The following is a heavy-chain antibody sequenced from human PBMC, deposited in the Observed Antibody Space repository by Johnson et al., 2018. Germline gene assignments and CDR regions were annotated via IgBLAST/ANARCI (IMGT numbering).Heavy chain of an antibody. CDR1: GGSISSNY. Sequence: QVQLQESGPGLVEPSETLSLSCTVSGGSISSNYCRWIRQSPGMGLPWLGYIHYSGSTSYNPSLKRRVTMSVDASKNEFYLAVTSVTAADPAVYYCAKIKEGGASFDIWGQGTVVTVSS. CDR3: AKIKEGGASFDI. V-gene: IGHV4-59*01. CDR2: IHYSGST. D-gene: IGHD3-16*01. J-gene: IGHJ3*02.